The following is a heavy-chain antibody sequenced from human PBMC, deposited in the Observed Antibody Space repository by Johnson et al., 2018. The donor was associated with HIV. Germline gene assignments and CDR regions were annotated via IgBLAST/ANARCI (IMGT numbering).Heavy chain of an antibody. CDR3: ARGVVGVLSNAFDI. D-gene: IGHD1-26*01. CDR2: IRYDGGNK. CDR1: GFTVSSNY. V-gene: IGHV3-30*02. Sequence: QVQLVESGGGLIQPGGSLRLSCAASGFTVSSNYMSWVRQAPGKGLEWVAFIRYDGGNKYYADSVKGRFTISRDNSKNTLCLQMNSLRAEDTAVYYCARGVVGVLSNAFDIWGQGTMVTVSS. J-gene: IGHJ3*02.